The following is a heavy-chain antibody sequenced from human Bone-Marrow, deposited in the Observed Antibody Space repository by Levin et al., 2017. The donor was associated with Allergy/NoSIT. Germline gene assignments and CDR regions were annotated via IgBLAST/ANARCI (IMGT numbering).Heavy chain of an antibody. J-gene: IGHJ4*02. CDR1: GFTFSNYA. V-gene: IGHV3-23*01. Sequence: GGSLRLSCAASGFTFSNYAITWVRQAPGKGLEWVSSITSSGGSTYCVDSVKGRFTISRDNPQNTLYLQMNSLRAEDTAVYYCAKGQVARTTARSLDYWGQGTLVTVSS. CDR2: ITSSGGST. CDR3: AKGQVARTTARSLDY. D-gene: IGHD1-14*01.